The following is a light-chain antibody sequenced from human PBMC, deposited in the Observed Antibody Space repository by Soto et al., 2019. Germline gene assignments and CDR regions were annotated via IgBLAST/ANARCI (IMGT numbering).Light chain of an antibody. CDR3: QQYNNWPLT. Sequence: EIVMTQSPATLSVSPGERATLSCRASQSVSSNLAWYQQKPGQAPRLLIYSASTRATGIPARFSGSGSGTEFTLTISSLHSEDFAVYYCQQYNNWPLTFGPGTKVDIK. V-gene: IGKV3-15*01. CDR1: QSVSSN. J-gene: IGKJ3*01. CDR2: SAS.